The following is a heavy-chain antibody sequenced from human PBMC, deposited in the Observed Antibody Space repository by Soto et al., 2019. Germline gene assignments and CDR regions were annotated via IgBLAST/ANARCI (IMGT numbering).Heavy chain of an antibody. CDR2: ISSNGGST. Sequence: GGSLRLSCSASGFTFSSYAMHWVRQAPGKGLEYVSAISSNGGSTYYADSVKGRFTISRDNSKNTLYLQMSSLRAEDTAAYYCARDSGYGSGSSVNHYLDCWGRGTLVTVSS. CDR3: ARDSGYGSGSSVNHYLDC. J-gene: IGHJ4*01. CDR1: GFTFSSYA. D-gene: IGHD3-10*01. V-gene: IGHV3-64D*06.